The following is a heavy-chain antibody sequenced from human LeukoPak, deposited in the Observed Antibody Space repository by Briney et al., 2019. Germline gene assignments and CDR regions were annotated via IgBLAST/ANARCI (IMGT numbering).Heavy chain of an antibody. V-gene: IGHV3-9*01. CDR2: ISWNSGSI. J-gene: IGHJ6*03. CDR3: AISTTPGYYDSSGYYYVYYYMDV. CDR1: GFTFDDYA. Sequence: GRSLRLSCAASGFTFDDYAMHWVRHAPGKGLEWVSGISWNSGSIGYADSVKGRFTISRDNAKNSLYLQMNSLRAEDTALYYCAISTTPGYYDSSGYYYVYYYMDVWGKGTTVTVSS. D-gene: IGHD3-22*01.